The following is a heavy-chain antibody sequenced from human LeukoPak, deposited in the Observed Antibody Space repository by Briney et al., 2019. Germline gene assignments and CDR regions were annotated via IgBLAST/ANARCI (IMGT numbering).Heavy chain of an antibody. CDR2: IKQDGSEK. V-gene: IGHV3-7*01. Sequence: PGGSLRLSCAASGFTFSSYWVSWVRQAPGKGLEWVANIKQDGSEKYYVDSVKGRFTISRDNAKNSLYLQMNSLRAEDTAVYYCARESWSIAAAGLNAFDIWGQGTMVTVSS. J-gene: IGHJ3*02. CDR3: ARESWSIAAAGLNAFDI. D-gene: IGHD6-13*01. CDR1: GFTFSSYW.